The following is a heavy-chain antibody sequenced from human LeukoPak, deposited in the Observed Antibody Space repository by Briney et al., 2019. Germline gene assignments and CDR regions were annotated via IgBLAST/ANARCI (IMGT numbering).Heavy chain of an antibody. V-gene: IGHV3-30*01. J-gene: IGHJ4*02. D-gene: IGHD3-3*01. CDR3: ARDGEWLLYRLSWVDY. Sequence: DSVKGRFTISRDNSKNTLYLRMNSLRAEDTAVYYCARDGEWLLYRLSWVDYWGQGTLVTVSS.